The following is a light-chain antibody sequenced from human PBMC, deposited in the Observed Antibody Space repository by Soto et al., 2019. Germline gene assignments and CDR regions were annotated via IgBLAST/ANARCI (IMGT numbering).Light chain of an antibody. CDR2: AVS. CDR1: SSDVGGYNY. V-gene: IGLV2-14*01. CDR3: SSYTTSSTLLYV. Sequence: QSALTQPASVSGSPGQSITISCTRNSSDVGGYNYVSWYQQHPGKAPKLTIHAVSNRPSGVSTRFSGSKSGNTASLTISGLQAEDEADYHCSSYTTSSTLLYVFGTGTKLTVL. J-gene: IGLJ1*01.